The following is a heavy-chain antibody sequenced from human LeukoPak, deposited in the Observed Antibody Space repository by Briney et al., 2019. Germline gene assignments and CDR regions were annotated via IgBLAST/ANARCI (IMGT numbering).Heavy chain of an antibody. Sequence: GGSLRLSCAASGFTLSSYAMHWVRQAPGKGLEYVSAISSNGGSTYYANSVKGRFTISRDNSKNTLYLQMGSLRAEDMAVYYCAKVTAGESRTYCSGGTCSSDVYYSHGMDVWGQGTTVTVSS. D-gene: IGHD2-15*01. V-gene: IGHV3-64*01. CDR2: ISSNGGST. J-gene: IGHJ6*02. CDR1: GFTLSSYA. CDR3: AKVTAGESRTYCSGGTCSSDVYYSHGMDV.